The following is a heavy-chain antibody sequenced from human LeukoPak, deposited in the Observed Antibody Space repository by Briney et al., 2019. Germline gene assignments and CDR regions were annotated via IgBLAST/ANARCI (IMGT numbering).Heavy chain of an antibody. Sequence: PSETLSLTCAVSGVSLGRVGYSWSWVRHPPGKGLEGIGYIYHSESYYYNPSLKSRVTIHMDRCKNQFSLRLTSLSASDRAVYYCVSAYCGGDWYKSLLTNWGQGILVTVFS. CDR2: IYHSESY. CDR3: VSAYCGGDWYKSLLTN. CDR1: GVSLGRVGYS. D-gene: IGHD2-21*02. V-gene: IGHV4-30-2*01. J-gene: IGHJ4*02.